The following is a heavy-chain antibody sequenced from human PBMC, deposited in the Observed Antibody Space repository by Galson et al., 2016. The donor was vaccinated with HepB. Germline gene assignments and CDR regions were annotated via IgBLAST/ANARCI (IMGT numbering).Heavy chain of an antibody. CDR2: TFTRGST. CDR1: GDSVTGSNFY. CDR3: ARDPYYHDTSGLDGAFDI. J-gene: IGHJ3*02. D-gene: IGHD3-22*01. Sequence: TLSLTCTVSGDSVTGSNFYWNWIRQPAGKGLEWIGRTFTRGSTNYNPSLKSRVTISVDTSKNQFSLDLRSVTAADTAVYYCARDPYYHDTSGLDGAFDIWGQGTLVTVSS. V-gene: IGHV4-61*02.